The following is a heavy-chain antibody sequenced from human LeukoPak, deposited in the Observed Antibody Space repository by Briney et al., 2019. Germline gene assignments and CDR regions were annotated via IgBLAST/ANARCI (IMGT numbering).Heavy chain of an antibody. D-gene: IGHD2-2*01. CDR2: ISSSSYI. CDR1: GFTFSSYS. J-gene: IGHJ4*02. CDR3: ARGAGYCSSTSCHLWSDY. V-gene: IGHV3-21*01. Sequence: PGGSLRLSCAASGFTFSSYSMNWVRQAPGKGLEWVSSISSSSYIYYADSMKGRFTISRDNAKNSLYLQMNSLRVEDTAVYYCARGAGYCSSTSCHLWSDYWGQGTLVTVSS.